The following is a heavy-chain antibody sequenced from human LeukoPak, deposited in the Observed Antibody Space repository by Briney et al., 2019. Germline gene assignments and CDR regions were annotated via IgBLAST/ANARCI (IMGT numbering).Heavy chain of an antibody. CDR1: GYTFTGYY. V-gene: IGHV1-2*02. CDR3: ASINSGSYYHGAFDI. Sequence: GASVKVSCKASGYTFTGYYMHWVRQAPGQGLEWMGWINPNSGGTNYAQKFQGRVTMTRDTSISTAYMELSRLRSDDTDVYYCASINSGSYYHGAFDIWGQGTMVTVSS. J-gene: IGHJ3*02. D-gene: IGHD1-26*01. CDR2: INPNSGGT.